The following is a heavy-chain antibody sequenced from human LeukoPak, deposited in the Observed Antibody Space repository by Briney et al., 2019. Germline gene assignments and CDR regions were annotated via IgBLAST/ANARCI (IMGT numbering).Heavy chain of an antibody. J-gene: IGHJ4*02. CDR3: ARRWGRGYYFDL. CDR2: IYYSGST. V-gene: IGHV4-59*08. D-gene: IGHD3-22*01. CDR1: GGSINSYY. Sequence: SETLSLTCTVSGGSINSYYWSWIRQPPGKGLEWIGHIYYSGSTNYNPSLKSRVTISVDTSNNQFSLKLTSVTAADTAVYYCARRWGRGYYFDLWGQGTLVTVSS.